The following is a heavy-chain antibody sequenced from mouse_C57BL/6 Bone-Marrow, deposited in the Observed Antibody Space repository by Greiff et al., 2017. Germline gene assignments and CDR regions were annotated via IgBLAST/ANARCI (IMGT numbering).Heavy chain of an antibody. CDR3: ARSKNWDSGFAY. CDR2: INPGSGGT. J-gene: IGHJ3*01. V-gene: IGHV1-54*01. CDR1: GFAFTNYL. Sequence: QVQLQQSGAELVRPGTSVKVSCKASGFAFTNYLIEWVKQRPGQGLEWIGVINPGSGGTNYTEKFNGKATLTANKSTSTAYMQLSSLTSEDSAVYFCARSKNWDSGFAYWGQGTVVTVSA. D-gene: IGHD4-1*01.